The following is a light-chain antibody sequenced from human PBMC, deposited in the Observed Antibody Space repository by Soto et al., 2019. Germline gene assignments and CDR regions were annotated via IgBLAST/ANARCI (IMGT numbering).Light chain of an antibody. CDR3: QTWGTGIKV. J-gene: IGLJ2*01. Sequence: QPVLTQSPSAAASLGPSGKLTRTLTSGHSSYSIAWHQQQPEKGPRYLMKLNSDGSHSQGDVIPDRFSGSSPGAERYLTISSLQSEDEADYSCQTWGTGIKVLGGGTQLTVL. CDR1: SGHSSYS. CDR2: LNSDGSH. V-gene: IGLV4-69*01.